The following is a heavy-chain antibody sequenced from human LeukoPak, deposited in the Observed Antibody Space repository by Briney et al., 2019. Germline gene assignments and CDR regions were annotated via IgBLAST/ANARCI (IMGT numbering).Heavy chain of an antibody. CDR1: GYTFTSYD. V-gene: IGHV1-8*03. CDR3: ARSVVVVDYMDV. D-gene: IGHD2-2*01. Sequence: ASVKVSCKASGYTFTSYDINWVRQATGQGLEWMGWMNPNSGNTGYAQKFQGRVTITRNTSISTAYMELSSLRSEDTAVYYCARSVVVVDYMDVWGKGTTVTVSS. CDR2: MNPNSGNT. J-gene: IGHJ6*03.